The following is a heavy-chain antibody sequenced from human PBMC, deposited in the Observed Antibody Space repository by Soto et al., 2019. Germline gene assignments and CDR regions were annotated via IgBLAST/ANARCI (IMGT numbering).Heavy chain of an antibody. CDR1: GFSFSNYW. Sequence: EMQLVDSGGGLVQPGDSLRLSCAASGFSFSNYWMAWVRQAPGKGLEWVANIKEDGSQYNYVDSVKGRFTISRDNAKNSLYLQMNSLRAEDTAVYYCASETHYYATWGQGTLVTVSS. CDR2: IKEDGSQY. CDR3: ASETHYYAT. J-gene: IGHJ4*02. V-gene: IGHV3-7*04. D-gene: IGHD3-10*01.